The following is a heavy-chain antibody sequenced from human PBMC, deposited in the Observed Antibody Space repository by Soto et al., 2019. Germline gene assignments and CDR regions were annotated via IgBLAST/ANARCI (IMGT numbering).Heavy chain of an antibody. CDR1: GFTLSNSE. CDR2: VGSSGNTK. V-gene: IGHV3-48*03. J-gene: IGHJ3*02. Sequence: EVQLVESGGGLEQPGGSLRLSCAASGFTLSNSEMNWVRQAPGKGLEWVSYVGSSGNTKYYADSVKGRFTISRDNAKNSLYLQMNSLKAEDTAVYYCARGLEYYFKPGVFEIWGQGTMVTVSS. CDR3: ARGLEYYFKPGVFEI. D-gene: IGHD1-26*01.